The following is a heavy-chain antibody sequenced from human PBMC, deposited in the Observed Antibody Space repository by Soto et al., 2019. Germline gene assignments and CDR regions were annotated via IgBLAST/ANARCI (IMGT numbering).Heavy chain of an antibody. Sequence: SETLSLTCTVSGGSISSGDYYWSWIRQPPGKGLECIGYIYYSGSTYYNPSLKSRVTLSVDTSKNQFSLKLSSVTAADTAVYYFAILQLERLICYWCPGPLGTVSS. CDR1: GGSISSGDYY. J-gene: IGHJ4*02. CDR2: IYYSGST. V-gene: IGHV4-30-4*01. CDR3: AILQLERLICY. D-gene: IGHD1-1*01.